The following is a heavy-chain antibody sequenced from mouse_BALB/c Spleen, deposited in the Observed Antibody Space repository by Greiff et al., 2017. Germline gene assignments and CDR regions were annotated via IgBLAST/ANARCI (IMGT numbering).Heavy chain of an antibody. CDR2: LWGDGST. Sequence: QVQLKESGPGLVAPSQSLSITCTVSGFSLTGYGVNWVRQPPGKGLEWLGMLWGDGSTDYNSALKSRLSISKDNSKSQVFLKMNSLQTDDTARYYCARDHYYYGSRDYAMDYWGQGTSVTVSS. D-gene: IGHD1-1*01. CDR3: ARDHYYYGSRDYAMDY. CDR1: GFSLTGYG. V-gene: IGHV2-6-7*01. J-gene: IGHJ4*01.